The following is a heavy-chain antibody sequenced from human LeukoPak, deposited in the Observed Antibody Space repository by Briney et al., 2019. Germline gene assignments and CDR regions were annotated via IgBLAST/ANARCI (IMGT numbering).Heavy chain of an antibody. CDR3: ARESPAGAAAGTFYYYYYMDV. D-gene: IGHD6-13*01. CDR2: IYYSGST. J-gene: IGHJ6*03. CDR1: GGSISSSSYY. V-gene: IGHV4-39*07. Sequence: PSETLSLTCTLSGGSISSSSYYWGWIRQPPGKGLEWIGSIYYSGSTYYNPSLKSRVTISVDTSKNQFSLKLSSVTAADTAVYYCARESPAGAAAGTFYYYYYMDVWGKGTTVTVSS.